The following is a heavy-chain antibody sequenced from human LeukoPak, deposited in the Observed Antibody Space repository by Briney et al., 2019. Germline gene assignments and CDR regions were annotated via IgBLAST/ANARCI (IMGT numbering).Heavy chain of an antibody. J-gene: IGHJ4*02. Sequence: KPGGSLRLSCAASGFTFSNAWMSWVRQAPGKGLEWVGRIKSKTDGGTTDYAAPVKGRFTISRDDSKNTLYLQMNSLKTEDTAVYYCTTDLDYSGSYYGLYWGQGTLVTVSS. CDR1: GFTFSNAW. CDR2: IKSKTDGGTT. V-gene: IGHV3-15*01. D-gene: IGHD1-26*01. CDR3: TTDLDYSGSYYGLY.